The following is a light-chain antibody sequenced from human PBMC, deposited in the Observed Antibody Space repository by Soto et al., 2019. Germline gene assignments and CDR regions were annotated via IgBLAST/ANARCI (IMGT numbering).Light chain of an antibody. V-gene: IGKV3-11*01. CDR3: QQRSHWPPWT. Sequence: EIVLTQSPATLSLSPGERATLSCRASQSVSTYLAWYQHKPGQAPRLLIYDASNRATGIPARFSGSGSGTDFTLTISSLEPEDFAVYSCQQRSHWPPWTFGQGTKVEI. CDR2: DAS. J-gene: IGKJ1*01. CDR1: QSVSTY.